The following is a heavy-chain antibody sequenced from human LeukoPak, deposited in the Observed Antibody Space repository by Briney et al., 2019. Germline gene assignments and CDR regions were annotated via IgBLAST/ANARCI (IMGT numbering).Heavy chain of an antibody. CDR1: GYRMIGHY. Sequence: ASVKVSCKPSGYRMIGHYVHWVRQAPGQGLEWMGWLNPDSGGTNYIQKFQGRVTITRDTSITTAYMELSGLTSDDTAVYYCASRCTGRHYVGDAFDIWGQGTMVTVSS. D-gene: IGHD2-8*02. J-gene: IGHJ3*02. CDR2: LNPDSGGT. V-gene: IGHV1-2*02. CDR3: ASRCTGRHYVGDAFDI.